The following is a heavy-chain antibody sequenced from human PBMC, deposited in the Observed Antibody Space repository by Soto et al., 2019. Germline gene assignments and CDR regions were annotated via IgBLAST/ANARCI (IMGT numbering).Heavy chain of an antibody. J-gene: IGHJ5*02. CDR3: ARGPQRGGGFP. CDR2: INHSGST. V-gene: IGHV4-34*01. Sequence: PSETLSLTCAVYGGSFSGYYWSWIRQPPGKGLEWIGEINHSGSTNYNPSLKSRVTISVDTSKNQFSLKLSSVIAADTAVYYCARGPQRGGGFPCGQGTLVTVSS. CDR1: GGSFSGYY. D-gene: IGHD3-16*01.